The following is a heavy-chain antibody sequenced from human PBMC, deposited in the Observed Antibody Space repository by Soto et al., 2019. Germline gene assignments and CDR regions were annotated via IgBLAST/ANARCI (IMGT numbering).Heavy chain of an antibody. V-gene: IGHV1-24*01. D-gene: IGHD5-12*01. CDR1: GYTLSELC. CDR2: FDPAHGER. CDR3: ATVYSGYDLLLLDF. Sequence: QFHLVQSGAEVKKPGASVKVSCKVYGYTLSELCIHWVRQAPGKGLEWMGTFDPAHGERSYSQSFQGRVTMTEDTSTDTAYMDLRNLRSEDTAMYYCATVYSGYDLLLLDFWGQGTLVAVYS. J-gene: IGHJ4*02.